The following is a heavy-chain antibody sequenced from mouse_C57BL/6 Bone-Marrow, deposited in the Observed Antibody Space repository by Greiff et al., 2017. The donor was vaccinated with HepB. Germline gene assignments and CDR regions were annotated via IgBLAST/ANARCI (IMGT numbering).Heavy chain of an antibody. CDR1: GFNIKDYY. J-gene: IGHJ2*01. V-gene: IGHV14-2*01. CDR2: IDPEDGET. CDR3: ARWPVVATGENY. D-gene: IGHD1-1*01. Sequence: DVKLQESGAELVKPGASVKLSCTASGFNIKDYYMHWVKQRTEQGLEGIGRIDPEDGETKYAPKFQGKATRTADTSSNTAYLQLSSLTSEDTAVYYCARWPVVATGENYWGQGTTLTVSS.